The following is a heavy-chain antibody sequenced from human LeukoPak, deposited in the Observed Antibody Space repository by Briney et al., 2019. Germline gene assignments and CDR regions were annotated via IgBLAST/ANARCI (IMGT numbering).Heavy chain of an antibody. V-gene: IGHV1-2*02. CDR1: GYTFSGYY. J-gene: IGHJ3*02. Sequence: ASVKVSCKASGYTFSGYYMYWVRQAPGQGLEWMGWINPASGGTNYAQKFQGRVTMTRDTSISTAYMELSRLRSDDTAVYYCARARRTYDILTGYHPMGAFDIWGQGTMVTVSS. CDR3: ARARRTYDILTGYHPMGAFDI. D-gene: IGHD3-9*01. CDR2: INPASGGT.